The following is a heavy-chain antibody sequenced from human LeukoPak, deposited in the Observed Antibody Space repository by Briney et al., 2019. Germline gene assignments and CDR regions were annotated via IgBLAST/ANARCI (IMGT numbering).Heavy chain of an antibody. D-gene: IGHD3-16*01. Sequence: SETLSLTCTVSGGSITSYYWGWVRQSLGKGLEWSGRISTTGRTGDHPSPKSRLSLSVDTSKSQFSLNLSSVTAADTAAYFCARGGYIWGSWLFDHWGQGALVIVSS. V-gene: IGHV4-4*07. J-gene: IGHJ4*02. CDR2: ISTTGRT. CDR3: ARGGYIWGSWLFDH. CDR1: GGSITSYY.